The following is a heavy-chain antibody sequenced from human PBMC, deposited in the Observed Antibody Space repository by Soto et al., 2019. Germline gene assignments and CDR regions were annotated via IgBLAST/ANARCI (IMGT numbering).Heavy chain of an antibody. CDR1: GFTFSSYS. V-gene: IGHV3-48*01. D-gene: IGHD4-17*01. CDR3: ARDMTTVTTFFSDVASLDY. J-gene: IGHJ4*02. CDR2: ISSSSSTI. Sequence: GGSLRISCAASGFTFSSYSMNWVRQAPGKGLEWVSYISSSSSTIYYADSVKGRFTISRDNAKNSLYLQMNSLRAEDTAVYYCARDMTTVTTFFSDVASLDYWGQGTLVTVSS.